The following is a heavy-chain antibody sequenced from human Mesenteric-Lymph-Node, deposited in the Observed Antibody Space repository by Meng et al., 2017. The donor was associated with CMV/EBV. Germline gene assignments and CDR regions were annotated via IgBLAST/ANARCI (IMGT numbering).Heavy chain of an antibody. V-gene: IGHV4-34*01. CDR1: GESFNGYY. CDR2: INHSGST. J-gene: IGHJ4*02. D-gene: IGHD3-22*01. CDR3: ATHDSSGYLIVY. Sequence: SETLSLTCAVYGESFNGYYWSWIRQPPGKGLEWIGEINHSGSTNYNPSLKSRVTISVDTSKNQFSLKLSSVTAADTAIYYCATHDSSGYLIVYWGQGTLVTVSS.